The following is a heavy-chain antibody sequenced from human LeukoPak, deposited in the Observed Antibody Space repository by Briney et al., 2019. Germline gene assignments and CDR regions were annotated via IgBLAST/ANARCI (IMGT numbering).Heavy chain of an antibody. V-gene: IGHV3-30-3*01. CDR2: ISYDGSNK. CDR3: ARGDPYGYSSSWSEAVDAFDI. J-gene: IGHJ3*02. CDR1: GFTFSSYA. Sequence: QPGGSLRLSCAASGFTFSSYAMHWVRQAPGKGLEWVAVISYDGSNKYYADSVKGRFTISRDNSKNTLYLQMNSLRAEDTAVYYCARGDPYGYSSSWSEAVDAFDIWGQGTMVTVSS. D-gene: IGHD6-13*01.